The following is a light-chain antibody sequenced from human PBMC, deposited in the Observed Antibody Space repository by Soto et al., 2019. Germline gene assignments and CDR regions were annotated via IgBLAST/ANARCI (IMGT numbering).Light chain of an antibody. J-gene: IGLJ1*01. CDR3: SSYAGFNNFV. Sequence: QSALTQPPSASGSPGQSVTISCTGTSSDVGAYNYVSWYQQHPGKAPILMIYEVTNRPSGVPDRFSASKSGNTASLTVSGLQAEDEADYFCSSYAGFNNFVFGTGTKLTVL. CDR1: SSDVGAYNY. CDR2: EVT. V-gene: IGLV2-8*01.